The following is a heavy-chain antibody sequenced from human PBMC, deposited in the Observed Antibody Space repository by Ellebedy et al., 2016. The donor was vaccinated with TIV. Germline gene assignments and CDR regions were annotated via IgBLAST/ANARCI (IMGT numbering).Heavy chain of an antibody. CDR3: ASPSSGRWFVDY. Sequence: PGGSLRLSCAASGFTVSSNYMSWVRQAPGKGLEWVSVIYSGGSTSYADSVKGRFTISRDNSKNTLYLQMNSLRAEDTAVYYCASPSSGRWFVDYWGQGTLVTVSS. V-gene: IGHV3-66*01. CDR1: GFTVSSNY. CDR2: IYSGGST. D-gene: IGHD3-22*01. J-gene: IGHJ4*02.